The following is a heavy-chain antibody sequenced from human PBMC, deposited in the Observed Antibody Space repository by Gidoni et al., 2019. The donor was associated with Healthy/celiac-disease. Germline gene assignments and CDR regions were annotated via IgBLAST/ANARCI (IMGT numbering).Heavy chain of an antibody. J-gene: IGHJ5*01. Sequence: QVQLQQWGAGLLKPSETLSLTCAVYGGSFSGYSWSWIRQPPGEGLEWIAEINHSGSTNYNPSLKSRVTISVDTSKNQFSLRLSSLTAADTAVYYCARVRGRLVVVPAPMDGWFDYWGQGTLVTVSS. CDR3: ARVRGRLVVVPAPMDGWFDY. CDR2: INHSGST. CDR1: GGSFSGYS. V-gene: IGHV4-34*01. D-gene: IGHD2-2*01.